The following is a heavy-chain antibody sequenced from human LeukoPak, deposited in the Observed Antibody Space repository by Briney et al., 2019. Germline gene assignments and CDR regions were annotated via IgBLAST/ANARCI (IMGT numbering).Heavy chain of an antibody. D-gene: IGHD3-10*01. V-gene: IGHV4-39*07. CDR2: IYYTGTT. J-gene: IGHJ4*02. Sequence: SETLSLTCTVSGGSISSGDYYWSWIRQPPGKGLEWIGSIYYTGTTSYNPSLESRVTISVDSSNNQISLNLNSVIAADTAMYFCARGGSYGHPFEFGGQGILVIVSA. CDR3: ARGGSYGHPFEF. CDR1: GGSISSGDYY.